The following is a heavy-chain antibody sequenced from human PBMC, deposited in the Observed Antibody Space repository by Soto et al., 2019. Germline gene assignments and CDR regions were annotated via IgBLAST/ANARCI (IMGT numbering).Heavy chain of an antibody. V-gene: IGHV4-59*01. Sequence: SETLSLTCTVSGGSISSYYWSWIRQPPGKGLEWIGYIYYSGSTNYNPSLKSRVTISVDTSKNQFSLKLSSVTAADTAVYYCARVVVTTLGFDPWGQGTLVTVSS. CDR2: IYYSGST. D-gene: IGHD4-4*01. CDR1: GGSISSYY. J-gene: IGHJ5*02. CDR3: ARVVVTTLGFDP.